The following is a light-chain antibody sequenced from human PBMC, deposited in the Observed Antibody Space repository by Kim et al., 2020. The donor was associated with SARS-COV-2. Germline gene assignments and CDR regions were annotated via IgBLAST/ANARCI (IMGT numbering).Light chain of an antibody. Sequence: SPGETATLSCRASQSVSSNLAWYQQKPGQAPSLLIYGASTSATGIPARFSGSGSGTEFTLTISSLQSEDFAVYYCQQYNNWPPLTFGGGTKVDIK. CDR3: QQYNNWPPLT. J-gene: IGKJ4*01. V-gene: IGKV3-15*01. CDR1: QSVSSN. CDR2: GAS.